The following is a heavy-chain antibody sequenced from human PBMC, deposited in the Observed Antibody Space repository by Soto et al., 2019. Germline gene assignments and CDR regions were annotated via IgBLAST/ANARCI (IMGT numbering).Heavy chain of an antibody. CDR2: IRAYNGAT. CDR3: ARITAESDFAMDV. Sequence: QVQLVQSGAEVKKPGASVKVSCKASGYSFTTYIITWVRHAPGQGLEWMGWIRAYNGATNYAHNVQGRVTVTMDTSTSTAYMELRSLRSDDTAVYYCARITAESDFAMDVWGQGTTVTVSS. CDR1: GYSFTTYI. D-gene: IGHD6-25*01. J-gene: IGHJ6*02. V-gene: IGHV1-18*04.